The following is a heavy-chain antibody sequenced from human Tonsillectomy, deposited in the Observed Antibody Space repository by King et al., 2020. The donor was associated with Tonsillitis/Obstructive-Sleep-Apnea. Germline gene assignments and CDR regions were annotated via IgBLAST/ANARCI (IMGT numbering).Heavy chain of an antibody. CDR3: AKALGSTSSYYYYMDV. J-gene: IGHJ6*03. V-gene: IGHV3-9*01. CDR2: ISWNSDRL. CDR1: GFTFDDYA. Sequence: VQLVESGGGLVQPGRSLRLSCAASGFTFDDYAMHWVRQAPGKGLEWVSGISWNSDRLAYAESVKGRFTISRDNAKNSLYMQINSLRAEDTALYYCAKALGSTSSYYYYMDVWGKGTTVTVSS. D-gene: IGHD2-2*01.